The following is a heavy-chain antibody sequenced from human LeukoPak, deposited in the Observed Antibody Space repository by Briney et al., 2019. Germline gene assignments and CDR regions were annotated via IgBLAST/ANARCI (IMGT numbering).Heavy chain of an antibody. D-gene: IGHD5-24*01. CDR2: ISSSSSYI. J-gene: IGHJ4*02. CDR3: ARDGYNFAPFDY. V-gene: IGHV3-21*01. Sequence: GGSLRLSCAASGFTFSSYSMNWVRQAPGKGLEWVSSISSSSSYIYYADSVKGRFTISRDNAKNSLYLQMNSLRAEDTAVYYCARDGYNFAPFDYWGQGTLVTVSS. CDR1: GFTFSSYS.